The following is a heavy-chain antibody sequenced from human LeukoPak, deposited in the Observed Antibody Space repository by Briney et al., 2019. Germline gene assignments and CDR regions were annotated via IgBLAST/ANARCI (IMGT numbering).Heavy chain of an antibody. CDR3: ARHSGRSSGWYRGGDWFDP. CDR1: GGSISSSSYL. CDR2: IYYSGST. Sequence: SETLSLTCTVSGGSISSSSYLWGWIRQPPGKGLDWIGSIYYSGSTYDNPPLKSRVTMSVDTSKNQFSLKLSSVTAADTAVYYCARHSGRSSGWYRGGDWFDPWGQGTLVTVSS. D-gene: IGHD6-19*01. V-gene: IGHV4-39*01. J-gene: IGHJ5*02.